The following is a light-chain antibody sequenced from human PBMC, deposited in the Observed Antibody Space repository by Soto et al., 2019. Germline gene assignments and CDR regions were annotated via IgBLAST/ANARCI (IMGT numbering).Light chain of an antibody. CDR2: GAS. J-gene: IGKJ5*01. Sequence: EIVLTQSPATLSLSPGERATLSCRASQSVSRYLAWYQQKPGQAPRLLIYGASNRATGIPDRFSGSGSGTDFSLTINNLEPEDFAVYYCQQRDSWPITFGQGTRLEI. CDR3: QQRDSWPIT. CDR1: QSVSRY. V-gene: IGKV3-11*01.